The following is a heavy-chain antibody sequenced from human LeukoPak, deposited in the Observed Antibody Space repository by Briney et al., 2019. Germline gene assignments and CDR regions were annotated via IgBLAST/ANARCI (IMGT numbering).Heavy chain of an antibody. V-gene: IGHV1-69*05. Sequence: SVKVSCKASGGTFSSYAISWVRQAPGQGLEWKGGIIPIFGTANYAQKFQGRVTITTDESTSTAYMELSSLRSEDTAVYYCARTRDGYNFGFDYWGQGTLVTVSS. CDR2: IIPIFGTA. CDR3: ARTRDGYNFGFDY. CDR1: GGTFSSYA. D-gene: IGHD5-24*01. J-gene: IGHJ4*02.